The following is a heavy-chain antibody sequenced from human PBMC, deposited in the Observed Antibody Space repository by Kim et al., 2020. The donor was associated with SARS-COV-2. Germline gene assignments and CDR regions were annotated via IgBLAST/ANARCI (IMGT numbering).Heavy chain of an antibody. CDR3: ARVTPDVLRYFDWSIDPPYYYYGMDV. CDR2: IIPIFGTA. D-gene: IGHD3-9*01. V-gene: IGHV1-69*13. CDR1: GGTFSSYA. Sequence: SVKVSCKASGGTFSSYAISWVRQAPGQGLEWMGGIIPIFGTANYAQKFQGRVTITADESTSTAYMELSSLRSEDTAVYYCARVTPDVLRYFDWSIDPPYYYYGMDVWGQGTTVTVSS. J-gene: IGHJ6*02.